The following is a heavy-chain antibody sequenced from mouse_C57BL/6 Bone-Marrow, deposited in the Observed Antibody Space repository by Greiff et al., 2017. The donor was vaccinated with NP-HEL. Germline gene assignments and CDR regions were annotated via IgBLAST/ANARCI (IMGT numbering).Heavy chain of an antibody. J-gene: IGHJ1*03. CDR2: IYPGSGST. D-gene: IGHD2-5*01. Sequence: VQLQQPGAELVKPGASVKMSCKASGYTFTSYWITWVKQRPGQGLEWIGDIYPGSGSTNYNEKFKSKATLTVDTSSSTAYMQLSSLTSEDSAVYCFARSGYSNYVNRYFDVWGTGTTVTVSS. CDR1: GYTFTSYW. CDR3: ARSGYSNYVNRYFDV. V-gene: IGHV1-55*01.